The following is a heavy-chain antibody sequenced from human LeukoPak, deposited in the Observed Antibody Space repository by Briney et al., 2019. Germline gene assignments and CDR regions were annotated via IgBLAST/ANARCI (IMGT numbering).Heavy chain of an antibody. CDR3: AKSRSGSPHSFDY. D-gene: IGHD1-26*01. CDR2: ISGSGGST. V-gene: IGHV3-23*01. Sequence: GSLRLPCAASGFTFSSYGMSWVRQAPGKGLEWVSGISGSGGSTYYADSVKGRFTISRDNSKNTLYLQMNSLRAEDTAVYYCAKSRSGSPHSFDYWGQGTLVTVSS. J-gene: IGHJ4*02. CDR1: GFTFSSYG.